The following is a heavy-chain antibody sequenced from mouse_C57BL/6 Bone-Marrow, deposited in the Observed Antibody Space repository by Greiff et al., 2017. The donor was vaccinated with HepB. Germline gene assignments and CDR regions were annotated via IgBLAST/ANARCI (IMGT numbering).Heavy chain of an antibody. D-gene: IGHD1-1*01. CDR3: TRNSPHYYGSSYRYFDV. V-gene: IGHV1-15*01. Sequence: QVQLQQSGAELVRPGASVTLSCKASGYTFTDYEMHWVKQTPVHGLEWIGAIDPETGGTAYNQKFKGKAILTADKSSSTAYMELRSLTSEDSAVYYCTRNSPHYYGSSYRYFDVWGTGTTVTVSS. CDR1: GYTFTDYE. CDR2: IDPETGGT. J-gene: IGHJ1*03.